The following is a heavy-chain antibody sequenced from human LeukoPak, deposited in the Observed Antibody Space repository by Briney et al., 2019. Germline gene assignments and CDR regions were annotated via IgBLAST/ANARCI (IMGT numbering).Heavy chain of an antibody. Sequence: GGSLRLSCAASGFTFSSHAIHWVRQAPGKGLEWVAVISYDGSNKYYADSVKGRFTISRDNSKNTLYLQMNSLRAEDTAVYYCAKEIRFLEWLSYYYYYGMDVWGQGTTVTVSS. CDR2: ISYDGSNK. CDR3: AKEIRFLEWLSYYYYYGMDV. J-gene: IGHJ6*02. CDR1: GFTFSSHA. D-gene: IGHD3-3*01. V-gene: IGHV3-30*18.